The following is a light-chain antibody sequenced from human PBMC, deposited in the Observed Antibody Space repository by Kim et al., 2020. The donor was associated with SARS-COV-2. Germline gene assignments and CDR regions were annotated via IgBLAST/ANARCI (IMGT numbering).Light chain of an antibody. CDR3: QQYGAT. J-gene: IGKJ4*01. CDR1: QSLDSID. CDR2: GAS. Sequence: ESVLTQSPGTLSLSPEERATLSCRASQSLDSIDLAWYQHKPGQAPRLLIYGASSRATGIPDRFSGSGSGTDFTLTINRMEPEDFAIYYCQQYGATFGGGTKQEI. V-gene: IGKV3-20*01.